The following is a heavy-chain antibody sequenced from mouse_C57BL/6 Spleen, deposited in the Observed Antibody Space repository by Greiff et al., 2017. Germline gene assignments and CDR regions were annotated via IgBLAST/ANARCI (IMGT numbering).Heavy chain of an antibody. V-gene: IGHV5-6*01. Sequence: EVQRVESGGDLVKPGGSLKLSCAASGFTFSSYGMSWVRQTPDQRLEWVATISSGGSYTYYPDSVKGRFTISRDNAKNTLYLQMSSLKSEDTAMYYCARHGATDAMDYWGQGTSVTVSS. CDR2: ISSGGSYT. D-gene: IGHD3-1*01. CDR3: ARHGATDAMDY. CDR1: GFTFSSYG. J-gene: IGHJ4*01.